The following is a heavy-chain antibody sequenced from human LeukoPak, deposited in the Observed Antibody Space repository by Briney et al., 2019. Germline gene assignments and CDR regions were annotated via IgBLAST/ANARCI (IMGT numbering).Heavy chain of an antibody. CDR2: INPNSGGT. V-gene: IGHV1-2*02. CDR1: GYTFTGYF. J-gene: IGHJ4*02. Sequence: GASVKVSCKASGYTFTGYFMHWVRQAPGQGLEWMGWINPNSGGTNYAQKFPGRVTMTRDTSISTADMELSRLRSDDTAVYYCARDIVVAPAALGYWGQGTLVTVSS. CDR3: ARDIVVAPAALGY. D-gene: IGHD2-2*01.